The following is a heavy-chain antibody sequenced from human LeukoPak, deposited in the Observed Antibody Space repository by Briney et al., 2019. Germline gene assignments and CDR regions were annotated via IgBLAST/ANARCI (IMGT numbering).Heavy chain of an antibody. Sequence: SETLSLTCTVSGGSISSSPYYWGWIRQPPGKGLEWIGSIYYSGTTHYSPSHESRVTISVDTSKNQFSLKLASVTAADTAIYYCAKGAGGFSYYNWFDPWGQGTLVTVSS. CDR2: IYYSGTT. J-gene: IGHJ5*02. V-gene: IGHV4-39*07. D-gene: IGHD5-18*01. CDR1: GGSISSSPYY. CDR3: AKGAGGFSYYNWFDP.